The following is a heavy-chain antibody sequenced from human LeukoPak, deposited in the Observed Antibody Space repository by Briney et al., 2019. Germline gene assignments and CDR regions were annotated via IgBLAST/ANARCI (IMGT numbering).Heavy chain of an antibody. D-gene: IGHD1-1*01. V-gene: IGHV3-23*01. CDR3: AKVDNYWFDP. CDR1: GFTFSSYA. CDR2: SSSSGGST. Sequence: GGSLRLSCAASGFTFSSYAMSWVREALGKGLERVSASSSSGGSTHYAHSVKGRFSTSRDNSKNTLYLQMNSLRAEDTAVYYSAKVDNYWFDPWGQGTLVTVSS. J-gene: IGHJ5*02.